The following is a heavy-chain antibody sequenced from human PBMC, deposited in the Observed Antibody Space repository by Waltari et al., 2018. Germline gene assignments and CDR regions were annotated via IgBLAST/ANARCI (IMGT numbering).Heavy chain of an antibody. CDR1: GGSFSGYY. V-gene: IGHV4-34*01. J-gene: IGHJ5*02. CDR3: ARGLFVVVTAIDNWFDP. CDR2: INHSGST. D-gene: IGHD2-21*02. Sequence: QVQLQQWGAGLLKPSETLSLTCAVYGGSFSGYYWSWIRQPPGKGLEWIGEINHSGSTTYNPSLKSRVTISVDTSKNQFSLKLSSVTAADTAVYYCARGLFVVVTAIDNWFDPWGQGTLVTVSS.